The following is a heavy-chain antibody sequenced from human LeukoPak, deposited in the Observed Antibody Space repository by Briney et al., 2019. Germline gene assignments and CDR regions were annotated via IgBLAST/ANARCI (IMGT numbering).Heavy chain of an antibody. CDR1: GFTFSSYW. CDR2: IKQDGSEE. D-gene: IGHD3-10*01. Sequence: PGGSLRLSCAASGFTFSSYWMTWVRQAPGKGLEWVANIKQDGSEEYNVDCVKGRFTISRDNSKNTPYLQMNSLRVEDTAVYYCAKDRGIISDYWGQGTLVTVSS. V-gene: IGHV3-7*03. J-gene: IGHJ4*02. CDR3: AKDRGIISDY.